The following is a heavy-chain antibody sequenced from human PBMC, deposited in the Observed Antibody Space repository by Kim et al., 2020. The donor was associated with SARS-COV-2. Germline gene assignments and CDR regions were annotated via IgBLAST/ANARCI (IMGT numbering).Heavy chain of an antibody. CDR2: GST. Sequence: GSTYYSPSLKSRGTISVDTSKNQFSLKLSSVTAADTAVYYCASREMATIMAFDYWGQGTLVTVSS. D-gene: IGHD5-12*01. CDR3: ASREMATIMAFDY. V-gene: IGHV4-39*01. J-gene: IGHJ4*02.